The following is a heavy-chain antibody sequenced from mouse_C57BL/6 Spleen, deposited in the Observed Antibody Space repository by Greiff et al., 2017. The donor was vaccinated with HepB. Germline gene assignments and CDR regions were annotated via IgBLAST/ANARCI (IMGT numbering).Heavy chain of an antibody. V-gene: IGHV1-78*01. CDR2: IYPRDGST. CDR3: ARCYYGSSPYWYFDV. Sequence: VQLQQSDAELVKPGASVKISCKVSGYTFTDHTIHWMKQRPEQGLEWIGYIYPRDGSTKYNEKFKGKATLTADKSSSTAYMQLNSLTSEDSAVYFCARCYYGSSPYWYFDVWGTGTTVTVSS. D-gene: IGHD1-1*01. J-gene: IGHJ1*03. CDR1: GYTFTDHT.